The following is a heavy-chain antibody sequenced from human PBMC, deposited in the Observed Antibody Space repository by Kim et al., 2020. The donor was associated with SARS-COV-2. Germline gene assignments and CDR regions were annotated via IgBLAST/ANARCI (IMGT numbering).Heavy chain of an antibody. Sequence: GESLKISCKTSGYSFSNYWIGWVRQVPGKGLELMGFVYPDDSEIRYSPSFQGRISISADESITTAYLQWDSLKAPDTATYYCARHGGYCSSSSCYFYFYY. J-gene: IGHJ6*03. CDR2: VYPDDSEI. D-gene: IGHD2-2*01. V-gene: IGHV5-51*01. CDR3: ARHGGYCSSSSCYFYFYY. CDR1: GYSFSNYW.